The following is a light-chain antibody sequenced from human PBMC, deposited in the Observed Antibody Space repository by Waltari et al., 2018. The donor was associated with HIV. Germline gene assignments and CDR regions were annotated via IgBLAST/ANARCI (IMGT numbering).Light chain of an antibody. V-gene: IGLV1-47*01. Sequence: QSVLTQPPSASGTPGQRVTISCSGSSSNIGSYYVYWYQQLPGTAPQLLIYSNNQRPSGVPDRFSGSKSGTSASLAISGLRSEDEADYYCAAWTDSLSGVVFGGGTKLSVL. J-gene: IGLJ2*01. CDR1: SSNIGSYY. CDR2: SNN. CDR3: AAWTDSLSGVV.